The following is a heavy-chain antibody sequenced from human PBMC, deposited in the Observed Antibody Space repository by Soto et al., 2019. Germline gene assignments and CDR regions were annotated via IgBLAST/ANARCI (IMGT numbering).Heavy chain of an antibody. J-gene: IGHJ4*02. V-gene: IGHV4-30-4*01. D-gene: IGHD5-12*01. Sequence: KASETLSLTCTVSGGSISSGDYYWSWIRQPPGKGLEWIGCIYYSGSTYYNPSLKSRVTISVDTSKNQFSLKLSSVTAADTAVYYCARSSGEGYSGHDLFDYWGQGTLVTVSS. CDR2: IYYSGST. CDR3: ARSSGEGYSGHDLFDY. CDR1: GGSISSGDYY.